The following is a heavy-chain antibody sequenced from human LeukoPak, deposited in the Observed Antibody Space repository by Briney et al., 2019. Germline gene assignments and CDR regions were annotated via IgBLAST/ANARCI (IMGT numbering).Heavy chain of an antibody. J-gene: IGHJ4*02. CDR3: ARGGFPAAFFY. CDR2: IHSDGSST. Sequence: SGGSLRLSCAASGFTFSSYWMHWVRHAPGKGLVWVSRIHSDGSSTSYADSVKGRFTISRDNAKNTLYLQMNSLRAEDTAVYYCARGGFPAAFFYWGQGTLVTVSS. V-gene: IGHV3-74*01. D-gene: IGHD2-2*01. CDR1: GFTFSSYW.